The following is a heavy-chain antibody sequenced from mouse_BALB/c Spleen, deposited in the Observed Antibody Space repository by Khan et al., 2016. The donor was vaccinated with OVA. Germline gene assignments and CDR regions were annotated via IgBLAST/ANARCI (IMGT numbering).Heavy chain of an antibody. CDR3: ARVGYNGTMDF. D-gene: IGHD2-14*01. V-gene: IGHV9-3-1*01. Sequence: QIQLVQSGPELKKPGETVQISCKASRFTFTNYGMNWVRQAPGKGLKWMGWINTYTGEPTFTDDFKGRFAFSLETSSSTAYLQINSLKNEDTAKYFCARVGYNGTMDFWGQGTSVTVSS. CDR2: INTYTGEP. CDR1: RFTFTNYG. J-gene: IGHJ4*01.